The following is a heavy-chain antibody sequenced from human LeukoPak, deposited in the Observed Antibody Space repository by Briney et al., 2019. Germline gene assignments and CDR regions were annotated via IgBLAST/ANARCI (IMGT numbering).Heavy chain of an antibody. CDR2: INHSGST. J-gene: IGHJ4*02. D-gene: IGHD1-26*01. CDR3: GILGSRWYRGLDY. CDR1: GGSFSGYY. Sequence: SETLSLTCAVYGGSFSGYYWSWIRQPPGKGLEWIGEINHSGSTNYNPSLKSRVTISVDTSKNQFSLKLSSVPAAATAVYYCGILGSRWYRGLDYWGQGTLVTVSS. V-gene: IGHV4-34*01.